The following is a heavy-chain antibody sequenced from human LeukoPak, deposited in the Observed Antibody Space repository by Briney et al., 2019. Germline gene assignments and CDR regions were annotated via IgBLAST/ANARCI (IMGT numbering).Heavy chain of an antibody. CDR3: AKDGGWDHCNRGSCYHDS. CDR1: GFTFSSYG. V-gene: IGHV3-21*01. Sequence: PGGSLRLSCAASGFTFSSYGMHWVRQAPGKGLEWVAFISSSSGYTYYADSVKGRFTVSRDNAKNSLYLQMNSLRAEDTAVYYCAKDGGWDHCNRGSCYHDSWGQGTLVTVSS. J-gene: IGHJ4*02. D-gene: IGHD2-15*01. CDR2: ISSSSGYT.